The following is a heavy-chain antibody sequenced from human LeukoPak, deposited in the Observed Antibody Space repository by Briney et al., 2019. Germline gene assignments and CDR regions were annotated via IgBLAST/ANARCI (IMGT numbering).Heavy chain of an antibody. Sequence: GGSLRLSCAASSFTFSTSTMNWGRQAAGKGLEWVSSISRSSSYINYADSVRGRFTISRDNAKNSLYLQMNSLRAEDTAVYYCAREYNSPNRFDYWGQGTLVTVSS. V-gene: IGHV3-21*01. CDR3: AREYNSPNRFDY. CDR2: ISRSSSYI. J-gene: IGHJ4*02. CDR1: SFTFSTST. D-gene: IGHD1-20*01.